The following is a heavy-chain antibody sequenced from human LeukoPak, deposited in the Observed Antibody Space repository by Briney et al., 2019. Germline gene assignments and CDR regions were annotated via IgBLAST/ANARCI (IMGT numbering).Heavy chain of an antibody. D-gene: IGHD1-26*01. V-gene: IGHV4-30-4*08. CDR2: IYYSGST. J-gene: IGHJ4*02. Sequence: SQTLSLTCTVSGGSISSGDYYWSWIRQPPGKGLEWIGYIYYSGSTYYNPSLKSRVTISVDTSKDQFSLKLSSVTAADTAVYYCARDHDSGATHFDYWGQGTLVTVSS. CDR3: ARDHDSGATHFDY. CDR1: GGSISSGDYY.